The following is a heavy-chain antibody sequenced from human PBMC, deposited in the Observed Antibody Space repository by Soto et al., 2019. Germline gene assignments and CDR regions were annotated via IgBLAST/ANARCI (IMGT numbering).Heavy chain of an antibody. CDR1: GFTFGDFY. CDR3: ARGALHDP. CDR2: ITSSGSTI. V-gene: IGHV3-11*01. Sequence: GVSLRLSCVASGFTFGDFYMSWIRQAPGKGLEWISYITSSGSTIYYADSVKGRFTISRDNAKNSLYLQMNSLRVEDTAVNYCARGALHDPWGQGTLVTASS. J-gene: IGHJ5*02.